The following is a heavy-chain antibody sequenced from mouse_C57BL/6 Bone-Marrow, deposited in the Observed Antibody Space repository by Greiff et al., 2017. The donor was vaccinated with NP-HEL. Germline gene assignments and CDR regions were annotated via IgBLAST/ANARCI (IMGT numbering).Heavy chain of an antibody. CDR1: GFTFSSYT. CDR2: ISGGGGNT. J-gene: IGHJ2*01. Sequence: EVKLMESGGGLVKPGGSLKLSCAASGFTFSSYTMSWVRQTPEKRLEWVATISGGGGNTYYPDSVKGRFTISRDNAKNTLYLQMSSLRSEDTALYYCARMYGSSFDYWGQGTTLTVSS. CDR3: ARMYGSSFDY. V-gene: IGHV5-9*01. D-gene: IGHD1-1*01.